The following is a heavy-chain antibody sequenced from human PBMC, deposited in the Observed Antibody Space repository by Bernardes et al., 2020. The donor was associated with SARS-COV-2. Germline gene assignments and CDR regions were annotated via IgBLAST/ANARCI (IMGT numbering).Heavy chain of an antibody. J-gene: IGHJ5*02. CDR1: GRSISSCGYY. Sequence: LSLTCTVSGRSISSCGYYWSWIRQHPGKGLEWIGYIYYSGSTYYNPSLKSRVTISVDTAKNQFSLKLSSVTAADTAVYYCARGGDTNWFDPWGQGTLVTVSS. CDR2: IYYSGST. D-gene: IGHD3-16*01. CDR3: ARGGDTNWFDP. V-gene: IGHV4-31*03.